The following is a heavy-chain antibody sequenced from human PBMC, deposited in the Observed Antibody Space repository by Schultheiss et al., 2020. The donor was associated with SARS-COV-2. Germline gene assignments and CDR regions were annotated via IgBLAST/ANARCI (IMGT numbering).Heavy chain of an antibody. D-gene: IGHD6-19*01. V-gene: IGHV3-48*03. Sequence: GGSLRLSCAASGFTFSSYEMNWVRQAPGKGLEWVSYISSGGSTIYYADFVKGRFTISRDNAKDSLYLQLNSLRAEDTAIYYCAKYEIRTAGTRFYAMDVWGQGTTVTVSS. CDR3: AKYEIRTAGTRFYAMDV. J-gene: IGHJ6*02. CDR1: GFTFSSYE. CDR2: ISSGGSTI.